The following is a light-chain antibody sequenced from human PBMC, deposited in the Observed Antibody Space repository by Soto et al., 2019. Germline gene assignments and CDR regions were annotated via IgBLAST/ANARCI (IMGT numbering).Light chain of an antibody. CDR2: VAS. V-gene: IGKV1-39*01. CDR1: QSISTY. CDR3: QQSYSTPRT. J-gene: IGKJ1*01. Sequence: DIPMTQSPSSLSASVGDRVTITCRASQSISTYLNWYQQKPGKAPNLLIYVASSLQSGVPSRFSGSGSGTDFTLTISRLQPEDFATYYCQQSYSTPRTFGQGTKVEIK.